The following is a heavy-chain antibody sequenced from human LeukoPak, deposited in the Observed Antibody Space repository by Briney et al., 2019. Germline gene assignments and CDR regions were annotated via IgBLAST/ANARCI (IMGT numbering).Heavy chain of an antibody. D-gene: IGHD1-26*01. V-gene: IGHV1-2*02. J-gene: IGHJ5*02. Sequence: GASVKVSCKAPGHTFSDYYIHWVRQAPGQGLEWMGRINPNTGGTNYAQKFQGRVTMTSDTSISTVYMELRRLRSDDTATFYCARELPGGFDPWGQGSLVTVSS. CDR2: INPNTGGT. CDR3: ARELPGGFDP. CDR1: GHTFSDYY.